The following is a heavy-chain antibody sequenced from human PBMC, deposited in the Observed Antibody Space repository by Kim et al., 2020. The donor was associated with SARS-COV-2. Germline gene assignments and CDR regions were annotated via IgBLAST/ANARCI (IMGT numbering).Heavy chain of an antibody. CDR1: GVTFSSYA. CDR2: IIPIFVTA. Sequence: SVKVSCKASGVTFSSYAISWVRQAPGQGLEWMGGIIPIFVTANYAQKFQGRVTITADESTSTAYMELSSLRSEDTAVYYCARDLVITFGDADAFDIWGQGTMITVTS. J-gene: IGHJ3*02. V-gene: IGHV1-69*13. D-gene: IGHD3-16*01. CDR3: ARDLVITFGDADAFDI.